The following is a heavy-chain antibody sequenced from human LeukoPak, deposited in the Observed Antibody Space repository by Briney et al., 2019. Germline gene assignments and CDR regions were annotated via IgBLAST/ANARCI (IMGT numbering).Heavy chain of an antibody. Sequence: KPSETLSLTCTVSGASISSYYWSWIRQPPGQGLEWIGYIYYTGTTNYNPSLRSRVTISLDTSKNRFSLRLTSVTAADAAIYYCAAGHPVYFNFWGQGTLVTVSS. V-gene: IGHV4-59*08. CDR1: GASISSYY. J-gene: IGHJ4*02. CDR2: IYYTGTT. CDR3: AAGHPVYFNF.